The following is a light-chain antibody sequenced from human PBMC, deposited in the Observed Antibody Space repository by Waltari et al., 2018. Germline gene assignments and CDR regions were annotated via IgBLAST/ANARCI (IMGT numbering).Light chain of an antibody. J-gene: IGKJ4*01. V-gene: IGKV2-28*01. CDR3: MQTLQTPPT. CDR2: LAS. Sequence: DIVMPQSPLSLPVTPGEPASISCRSSQSLLHSNGYNYLSWYLQKPGQSPQLLIYLASYRASGVPDRFSGSGSDTDFTLKISKVEAEDVGFFFCMQTLQTPPTFGGGTKVETK. CDR1: QSLLHSNGYNY.